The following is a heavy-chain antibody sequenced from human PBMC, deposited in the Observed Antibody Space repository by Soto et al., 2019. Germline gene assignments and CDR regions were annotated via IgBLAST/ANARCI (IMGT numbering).Heavy chain of an antibody. CDR1: GYTFSSHG. CDR2: ISTHNGNT. J-gene: IGHJ3*01. CDR3: ARDRGSVTTGVCDAFDF. V-gene: IGHV1-18*01. Sequence: QVHLVQSGAEVRKPGASVKVSCKASGYTFSSHGITWVRQAPGQGLEWMGWISTHNGNTNYAQKFQGRVTMSTDTFTTTAYMELRSLRSDDTAGYYCARDRGSVTTGVCDAFDFLGQGTLVTVSS. D-gene: IGHD4-4*01.